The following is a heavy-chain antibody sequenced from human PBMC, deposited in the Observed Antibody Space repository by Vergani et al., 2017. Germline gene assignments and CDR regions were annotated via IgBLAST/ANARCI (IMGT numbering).Heavy chain of an antibody. J-gene: IGHJ4*02. V-gene: IGHV3-23*01. CDR3: AKDRVVAEGQGHFDY. CDR2: ISGSGGST. Sequence: EVQLLESGGGLVQPGGSLRLSCAASGFTFSSYAMSWVRPAPGKGLEWVSAISGSGGSTSYADSVKGLFTISRDNSKNTLYLQMNSLRAEDTAVYYCAKDRVVAEGQGHFDYWGQGTLVTVSS. CDR1: GFTFSSYA. D-gene: IGHD2-15*01.